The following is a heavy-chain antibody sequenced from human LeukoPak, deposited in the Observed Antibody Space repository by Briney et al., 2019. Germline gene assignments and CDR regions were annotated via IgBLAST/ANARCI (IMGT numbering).Heavy chain of an antibody. J-gene: IGHJ4*02. V-gene: IGHV3-23*01. CDR1: GFTFSRHA. CDR2: ITDNGGDR. CDR3: ARHLGYSSSHTDY. D-gene: IGHD6-13*01. Sequence: GGSLRLSCAVSGFTFSRHAMGWVRQAPGKGLEWVAGITDNGGDRNYGDSVKGRFTISRDNSKSTLDLQMNSLRAEDTAVYYCARHLGYSSSHTDYWGQGTLITVSS.